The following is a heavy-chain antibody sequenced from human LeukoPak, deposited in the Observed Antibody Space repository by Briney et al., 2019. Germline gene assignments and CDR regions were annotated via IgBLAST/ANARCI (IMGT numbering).Heavy chain of an antibody. CDR3: ARDLVSGYYSNAEYFQH. V-gene: IGHV1-18*01. CDR2: ISAYNGNT. Sequence: ASVKVSCKASGYTFTSYGISWVRRAPGQGLEWMGWISAYNGNTNYAQKLQGRVTMTTDTSTSTAYMELRSLRSDDTAVYYCARDLVSGYYSNAEYFQHWGQGTLVTVSS. CDR1: GYTFTSYG. J-gene: IGHJ1*01. D-gene: IGHD3-22*01.